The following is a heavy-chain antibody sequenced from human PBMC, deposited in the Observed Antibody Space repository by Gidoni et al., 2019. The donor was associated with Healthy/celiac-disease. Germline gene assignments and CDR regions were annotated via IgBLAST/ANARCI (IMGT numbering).Heavy chain of an antibody. V-gene: IGHV3-20*01. D-gene: IGHD1-26*01. CDR1: GFPFDDYG. Sequence: EVQLVESGGGVVRPGGSLRLACADSGFPFDDYGMRLVRQAPGKGLEWVSCINWNGGSTCYADSVNGRFTISRDNAKNSLYLQMNSLRAEDTALYHCARDRPVRSGSYEADPGMGGYYFDYWGQGTLVTVSS. CDR3: ARDRPVRSGSYEADPGMGGYYFDY. CDR2: INWNGGST. J-gene: IGHJ4*02.